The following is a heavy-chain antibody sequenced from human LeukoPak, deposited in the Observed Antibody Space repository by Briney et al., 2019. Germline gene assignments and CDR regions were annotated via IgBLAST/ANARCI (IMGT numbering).Heavy chain of an antibody. CDR2: INPNSGGT. Sequence: GASVKVSCKASGYTFTGYYMHWVRQAPGQGLEWMGWINPNSGGTNYAQKFQGRVTMTRDTSISTAYMELSRLRSDDTAVYYCARGPLEYCSGGTCYSGRNWFDPWGQGTLVTDSS. J-gene: IGHJ5*02. D-gene: IGHD2-15*01. CDR1: GYTFTGYY. CDR3: ARGPLEYCSGGTCYSGRNWFDP. V-gene: IGHV1-2*02.